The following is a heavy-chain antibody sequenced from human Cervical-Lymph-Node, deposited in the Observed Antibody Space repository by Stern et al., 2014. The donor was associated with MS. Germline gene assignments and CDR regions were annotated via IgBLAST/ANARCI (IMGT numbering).Heavy chain of an antibody. CDR3: ARSVEMATVDALDI. J-gene: IGHJ3*02. V-gene: IGHV3-20*04. CDR2: ISWNSKGS. CDR1: GFTFEHYA. D-gene: IGHD5-24*01. Sequence: EVQLVESGGGVERPGASLRLSCVASGFTFEHYAMNWVRQAPGKGLEWVSGISWNSKGSNYADSVKGRFTISRDNTKNSLYLQMNSLRVEDTAFYYCARSVEMATVDALDIWGPGTMVTVSS.